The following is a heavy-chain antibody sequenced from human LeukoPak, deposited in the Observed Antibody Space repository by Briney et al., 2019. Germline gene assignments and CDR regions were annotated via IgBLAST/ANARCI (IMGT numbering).Heavy chain of an antibody. V-gene: IGHV4-59*01. CDR2: IYYSGRT. CDR1: GGSISTYN. CDR3: AAGSGAYDSRGYAYYVDY. D-gene: IGHD3-22*01. J-gene: IGHJ4*02. Sequence: PSETLSLTCTVSGGSISTYNWTWIRQPPGKGLEWVGYIYYSGRTTYNPPLKSRVTIPVEATTNKFSLKLGSMTAADTAVYYCAAGSGAYDSRGYAYYVDYGDRGTLVTVS.